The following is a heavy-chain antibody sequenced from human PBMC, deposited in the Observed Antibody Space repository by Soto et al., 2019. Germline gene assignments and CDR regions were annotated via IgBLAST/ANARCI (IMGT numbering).Heavy chain of an antibody. J-gene: IGHJ5*02. D-gene: IGHD5-18*01. Sequence: SETLSLTCAVSGGSISSGGYSWSWIRQPPGKGLEWIGYIYYSGTTYYNPPLKSRVNISVDTSKNQFSLKLSSVTAADMAVYYCARLSGYSYGPWFDPWGQGTLVTVSS. CDR3: ARLSGYSYGPWFDP. CDR2: IYYSGTT. V-gene: IGHV4-30-2*03. CDR1: GGSISSGGYS.